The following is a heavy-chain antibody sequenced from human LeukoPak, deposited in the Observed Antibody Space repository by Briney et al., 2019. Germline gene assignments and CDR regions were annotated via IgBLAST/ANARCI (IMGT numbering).Heavy chain of an antibody. CDR1: GYTFTSYD. CDR3: ATYHYSSGTPDAFDI. D-gene: IGHD6-19*01. Sequence: ASVKVSCKASGYTFTSYDINWVRQATGQGLEWMGWMNPNSGNTGYAQKFQGRVTMTEDTSTDTAYMELSSLRSEDTAVYYCATYHYSSGTPDAFDIWGQGTMVTVSS. CDR2: MNPNSGNT. J-gene: IGHJ3*02. V-gene: IGHV1-8*01.